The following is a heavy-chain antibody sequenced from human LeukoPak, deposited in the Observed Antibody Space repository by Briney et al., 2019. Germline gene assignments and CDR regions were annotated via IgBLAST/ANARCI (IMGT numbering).Heavy chain of an antibody. CDR1: GYTFTGYY. J-gene: IGHJ4*02. CDR3: ARTGYSSSYRFTGDY. D-gene: IGHD6-13*01. V-gene: IGHV1-2*02. CDR2: INPNSGGT. Sequence: ASVKVSCKASGYTFTGYYMHWVRQAPGQGLEWMGWINPNSGGTKYAQKFQGRVTMTRDTSISTAYMELSRLRSDDTAVYYCARTGYSSSYRFTGDYWGQGTLVTASS.